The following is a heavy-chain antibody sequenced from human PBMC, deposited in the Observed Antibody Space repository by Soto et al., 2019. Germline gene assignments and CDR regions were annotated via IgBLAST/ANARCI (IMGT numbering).Heavy chain of an antibody. Sequence: SETLSLTCAVYGGSFSGYYWSWIRQPPGKGLEWIGEINHSGSTNYNPSLKSRVTISVDTSKNQFSLKLSSVTAADTAVYYCARGIAVAGIVPQTTPHFDYWGQGTLVTVSS. CDR3: ARGIAVAGIVPQTTPHFDY. D-gene: IGHD6-19*01. CDR2: INHSGST. J-gene: IGHJ4*02. CDR1: GGSFSGYY. V-gene: IGHV4-34*01.